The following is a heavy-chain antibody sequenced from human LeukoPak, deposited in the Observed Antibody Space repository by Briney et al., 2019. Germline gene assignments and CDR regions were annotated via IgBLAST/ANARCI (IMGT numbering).Heavy chain of an antibody. Sequence: PGGSLRLSCAASGFTFSNYWMHWVRQAPGKGLVWVSRINTDGRSTRYVDSVKGRFTLSRDNAKNSLYQQMNSLRAGDTALYYCARDLGYDCLLYMDVWGKGAKVTVSS. CDR3: ARDLGYDCLLYMDV. CDR2: INTDGRST. CDR1: GFTFSNYW. J-gene: IGHJ6*03. D-gene: IGHD5-12*01. V-gene: IGHV3-74*01.